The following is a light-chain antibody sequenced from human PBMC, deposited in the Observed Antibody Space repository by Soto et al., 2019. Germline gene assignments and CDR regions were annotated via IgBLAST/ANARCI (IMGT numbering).Light chain of an antibody. CDR2: WAS. CDR3: QQYYSTPPT. V-gene: IGKV4-1*01. Sequence: DIVMTQSQDSLAVSLGERATINCKSSQSVLSSSNNKNYLAWYQQKSGQPPKLLISWASTRESGVPDRFSGSGSGTDFTLTISSLQAEDVAVYYCQQYYSTPPTFGGGTKLEIK. CDR1: QSVLSSSNNKNY. J-gene: IGKJ4*01.